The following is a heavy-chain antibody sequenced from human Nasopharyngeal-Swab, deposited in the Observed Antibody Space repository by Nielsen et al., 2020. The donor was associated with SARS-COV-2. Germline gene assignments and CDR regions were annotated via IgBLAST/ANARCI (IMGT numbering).Heavy chain of an antibody. CDR1: GFTFSSYA. Sequence: GESLKISCAASGFTFSSYAMSWVRQAPGKGLEWVSAISGSGGSTYYADSVTGRFTISRDNSKNTLYLQMNSLRAEDTAVYYCAKDTPDPGIAVEDNWGQGTLVTVSS. CDR3: AKDTPDPGIAVEDN. CDR2: ISGSGGST. V-gene: IGHV3-23*01. J-gene: IGHJ4*02. D-gene: IGHD6-19*01.